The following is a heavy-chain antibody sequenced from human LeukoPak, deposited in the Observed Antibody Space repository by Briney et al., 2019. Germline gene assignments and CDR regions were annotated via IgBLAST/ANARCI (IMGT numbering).Heavy chain of an antibody. Sequence: PSETLSLTCTVSGGSVSSADYYWSWIRQPPGKGLEWIGYIYNSGSTFYNPSLKSRAIMSVDTSKNQFSLRLSSVTAADTAVYYCARAAGDLSFDYWGQGTLVTVPS. V-gene: IGHV4-30-4*01. CDR1: GGSVSSADYY. J-gene: IGHJ4*02. D-gene: IGHD3-10*01. CDR2: IYNSGST. CDR3: ARAAGDLSFDY.